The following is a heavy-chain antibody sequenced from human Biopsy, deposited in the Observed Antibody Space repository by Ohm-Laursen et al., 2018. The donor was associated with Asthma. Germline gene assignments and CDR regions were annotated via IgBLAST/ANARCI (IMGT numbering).Heavy chain of an antibody. V-gene: IGHV3-30*18. CDR3: AKDVFPGWELRRGPDY. J-gene: IGHJ4*02. CDR1: GFTFSNYG. CDR2: ISFDGSNK. Sequence: FLRLSCTASGFTFSNYGMHWVRQAPGKGLDWVAVISFDGSNKNYTDSVKGRFTISRDNSRNTLHLQMNSLRAEDTAVYYCAKDVFPGWELRRGPDYWGQGTLVTVSS. D-gene: IGHD1-26*01.